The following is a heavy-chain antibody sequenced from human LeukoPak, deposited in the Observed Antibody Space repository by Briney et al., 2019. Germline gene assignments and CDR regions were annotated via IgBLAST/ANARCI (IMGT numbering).Heavy chain of an antibody. J-gene: IGHJ4*02. CDR3: ARRVVGRSHLFDY. Sequence: SETLSLTCTVSGGSISSYYWSWIRQPPGKGLEWIGYIYYSGSTNYNPSLKSRVTISVDTSKNQFSLKLSSVTAADTAVYYCARRVVGRSHLFDYWGQGTLVTVSA. CDR2: IYYSGST. CDR1: GGSISSYY. V-gene: IGHV4-59*08.